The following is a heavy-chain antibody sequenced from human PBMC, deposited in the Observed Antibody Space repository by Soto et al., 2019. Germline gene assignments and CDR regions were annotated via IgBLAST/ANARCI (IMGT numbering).Heavy chain of an antibody. J-gene: IGHJ4*02. Sequence: GGSLRLSCAASGFTFSSYWMSWVRQAPGKGLEWVANIKQDGSEKYYVDSVKGRFTISRDNAKNSLYLQMNSLRAEDTAVYYCARARYYYDSSGYYPQDYWGQGTLVTVSS. D-gene: IGHD3-22*01. V-gene: IGHV3-7*05. CDR2: IKQDGSEK. CDR3: ARARYYYDSSGYYPQDY. CDR1: GFTFSSYW.